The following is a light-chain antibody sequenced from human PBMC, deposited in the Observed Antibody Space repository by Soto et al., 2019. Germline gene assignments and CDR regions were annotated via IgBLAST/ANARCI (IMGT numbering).Light chain of an antibody. V-gene: IGLV2-14*01. Sequence: QSSLTQPASLSGSPGQSIAISCTGTSSDICAYYYFSWFQQHPGKSPKLMISEVNNRPSGFSNRFSGSKSVNTAYLTISGLQVEDEAEYFCFSLTGSNNXPYVFGTGTKVXV. J-gene: IGLJ1*01. CDR1: SSDICAYYY. CDR3: FSLTGSNNXPYV. CDR2: EVN.